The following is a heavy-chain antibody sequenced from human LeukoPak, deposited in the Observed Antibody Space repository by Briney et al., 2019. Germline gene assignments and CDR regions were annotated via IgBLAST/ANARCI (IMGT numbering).Heavy chain of an antibody. CDR3: ARINTVFGVINNDY. CDR1: GSTFTGYN. V-gene: IGHV1-2*02. Sequence: ASVKVSCKASGSTFTGYNIHWVRQAPGQGLEWMGWINPNSGGTNYAQKFQGRVTMTRDTSISTAYMELSTLRSDDTAVYYCARINTVFGVINNDYWGRGTLVTVSS. CDR2: INPNSGGT. J-gene: IGHJ4*02. D-gene: IGHD3-3*01.